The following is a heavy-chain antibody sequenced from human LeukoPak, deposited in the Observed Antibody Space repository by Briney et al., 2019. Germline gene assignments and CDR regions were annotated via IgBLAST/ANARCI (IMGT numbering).Heavy chain of an antibody. CDR1: GYTFTDYD. J-gene: IGHJ4*02. V-gene: IGHV1-8*01. Sequence: ASVKVSCKASGYTFTDYDINWVRQAPGQGLEWMGWMNPNSGVTGYAQKFQGRVSMTRDTSVSTAYMELSSLRSEDTAVYFCARGPFYPKSGDYPNYYFDYWGQGTLVTVSS. D-gene: IGHD1-26*01. CDR3: ARGPFYPKSGDYPNYYFDY. CDR2: MNPNSGVT.